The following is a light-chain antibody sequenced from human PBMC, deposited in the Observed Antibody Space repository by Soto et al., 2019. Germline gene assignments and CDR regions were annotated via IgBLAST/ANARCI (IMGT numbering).Light chain of an antibody. CDR2: DVS. Sequence: QSALTQPASVSGSPGQSITISCTGTSNDIGGYNFVSWYQQQPGKAPKLMIYDVSDRPSGVSNRFSGSKSGNTASLTISGLQPEDEADYYCSSYRSITTPYVFGTGTKVTVL. V-gene: IGLV2-14*03. J-gene: IGLJ1*01. CDR1: SNDIGGYNF. CDR3: SSYRSITTPYV.